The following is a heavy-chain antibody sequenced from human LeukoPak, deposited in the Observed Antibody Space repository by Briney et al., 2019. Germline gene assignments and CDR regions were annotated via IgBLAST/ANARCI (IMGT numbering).Heavy chain of an antibody. J-gene: IGHJ6*02. D-gene: IGHD3-3*01. CDR3: ATTRRGVYDFGV. Sequence: PSETLSLTCAVSGGSISGYYWSWIRQPPGKGLEWIGQINNSGTTNYNPSLKSRVTMSVDTSKNQFSLKLTSVTVADTAVYYCATTRRGVYDFGVWGQGTPVTVSS. CDR2: INNSGTT. V-gene: IGHV4-34*01. CDR1: GGSISGYY.